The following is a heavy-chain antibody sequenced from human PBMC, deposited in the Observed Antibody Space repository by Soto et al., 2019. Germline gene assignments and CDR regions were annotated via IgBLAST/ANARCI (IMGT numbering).Heavy chain of an antibody. Sequence: QVQLVQSGAEVKKPGSSVKVSCKASGGTFSSYTISWVRQAPGQGLEWMGRIIPILGIASYAQKFQGRVTMTADKDPGTAVVELSSLRSEDTAVYCCASDDGLAYCGGDCYSWGQGTLVTVSS. CDR2: IIPILGIA. J-gene: IGHJ4*02. V-gene: IGHV1-69*02. CDR3: ASDDGLAYCGGDCYS. D-gene: IGHD2-21*02. CDR1: GGTFSSYT.